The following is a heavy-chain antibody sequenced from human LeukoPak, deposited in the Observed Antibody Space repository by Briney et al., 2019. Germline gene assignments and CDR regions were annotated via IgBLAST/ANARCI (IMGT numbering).Heavy chain of an antibody. D-gene: IGHD3-9*01. J-gene: IGHJ4*02. CDR2: IRTTAEGAKYA. CDR3: ATDQRYAFDY. V-gene: IGHV3-48*02. CDR1: GFTFNSYW. Sequence: GGSLRLSCAASGFTFNSYWMHWVRQAPGKGLEWISNIRTTAEGAKYAYYADSVKGRVTISGDDGKNTLYLHMNSLRDDDTAVYYCATDQRYAFDYWGQGILVTVSS.